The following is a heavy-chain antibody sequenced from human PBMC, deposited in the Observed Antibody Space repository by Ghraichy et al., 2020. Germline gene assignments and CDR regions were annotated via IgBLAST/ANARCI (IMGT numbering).Heavy chain of an antibody. V-gene: IGHV4-31*03. J-gene: IGHJ4*02. CDR2: IYYSGST. CDR1: GGSISSGGYY. D-gene: IGHD4-17*01. CDR3: ARDVDYGDHHFDY. Sequence: SETLSLTCTVSGGSISSGGYYWSWIRQHPGKGLEWIGYIYYSGSTYYNPSLKSRVTISVDTSKNQFSLKLSSVTAADTAVYYCARDVDYGDHHFDYWGQGTLVTVSS.